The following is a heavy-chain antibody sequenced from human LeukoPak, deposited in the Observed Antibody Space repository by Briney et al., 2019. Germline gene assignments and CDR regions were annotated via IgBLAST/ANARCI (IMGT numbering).Heavy chain of an antibody. CDR1: RFTFSGYA. J-gene: IGHJ4*02. CDR3: AKVGSGNDYY. V-gene: IGHV3-21*01. CDR2: ISSDNSHI. D-gene: IGHD5-12*01. Sequence: GGSLRLSCVASRFTFSGYAMTWVRQAPGKGLEWVSSISSDNSHIYYANSVKGRFTISRDNSKNMLYLQMNSLRTEDTAVYYCAKVGSGNDYYWGQGTLVTVSS.